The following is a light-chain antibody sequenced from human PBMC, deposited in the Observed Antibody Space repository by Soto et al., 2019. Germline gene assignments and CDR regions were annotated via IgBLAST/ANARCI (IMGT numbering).Light chain of an antibody. CDR2: DVS. CDR1: SSDVGGYNY. Sequence: QSVLTQPASVSGSPGQSITISCTGTSSDVGGYNYVSWYQQHPGKAPKLMIYDVSNRPSGGSNRFSGSKSGNTASLTISGLQAEDEADYYCSSYTSSSLWVFGGGTKVTVL. V-gene: IGLV2-14*01. CDR3: SSYTSSSLWV. J-gene: IGLJ3*02.